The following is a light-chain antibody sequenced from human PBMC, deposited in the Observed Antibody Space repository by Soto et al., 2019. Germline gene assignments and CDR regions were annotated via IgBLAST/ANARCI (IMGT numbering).Light chain of an antibody. Sequence: EKVMTQSPATLSVSPGERATLSCRASQNVKTRLAWYQQKPGQAPRLLIFDAFTRANGIPARFSGSASGTDFTLTICSLQSEDSAVCYCQQYYECPLTFGGGNKVEIK. V-gene: IGKV3-15*01. J-gene: IGKJ4*01. CDR3: QQYYECPLT. CDR2: DAF. CDR1: QNVKTR.